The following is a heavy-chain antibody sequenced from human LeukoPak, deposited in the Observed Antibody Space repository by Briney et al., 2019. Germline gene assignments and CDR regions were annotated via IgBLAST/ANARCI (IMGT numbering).Heavy chain of an antibody. CDR1: GYTFTGNY. J-gene: IGHJ6*03. D-gene: IGHD2-15*01. CDR2: INPSSGGT. Sequence: GASVKVSCKPSGYTFTGNYRHWVRQAPGEGLEWMAWINPSSGGTNYPQNFQGRVTMTRDTSLSTAYMEVSGLRSDDTAVYYCARGVVAATFYYYMDVWGKGTTVTVSS. V-gene: IGHV1-2*02. CDR3: ARGVVAATFYYYMDV.